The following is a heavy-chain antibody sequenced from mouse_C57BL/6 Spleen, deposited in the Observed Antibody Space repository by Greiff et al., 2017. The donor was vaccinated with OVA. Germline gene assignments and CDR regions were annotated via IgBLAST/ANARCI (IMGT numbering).Heavy chain of an antibody. J-gene: IGHJ4*01. Sequence: EVQLQQSGPVLVKPGASVTMSCKASGYTFTDYYMNWVKQSHGKSLEWIGVINPYNGGTSYNQKFKGKATFTVDKSSSTAYMELNSLTSEDSAVYYCAREGRPGMDYWGQGTSGTVSS. CDR2: INPYNGGT. CDR1: GYTFTDYY. CDR3: AREGRPGMDY. V-gene: IGHV1-19*01.